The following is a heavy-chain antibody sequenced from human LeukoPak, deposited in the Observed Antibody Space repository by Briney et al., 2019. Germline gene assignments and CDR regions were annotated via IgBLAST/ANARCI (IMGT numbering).Heavy chain of an antibody. CDR1: GGTFSSYA. CDR2: IIPIFGTA. J-gene: IGHJ4*02. Sequence: GASVKVSCKASGGTFSSYAISWVRQAPGQGLEWMGGIIPIFGTANYAQKFQGRVTITADKSTSTAYMELSSLRSEDTAVYYCARDPHLYCSSTSCYFKDCWGQGTLVTVSS. V-gene: IGHV1-69*06. CDR3: ARDPHLYCSSTSCYFKDC. D-gene: IGHD2-2*01.